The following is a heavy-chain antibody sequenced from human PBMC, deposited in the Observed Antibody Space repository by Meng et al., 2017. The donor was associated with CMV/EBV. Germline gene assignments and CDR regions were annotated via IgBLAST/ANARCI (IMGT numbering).Heavy chain of an antibody. Sequence: ASVKVSCKASGYTFTGYYMHWVRQAPGQGLEWMGWINPNSGGTNYAQKFQGRVTMTRDTSISTAYMELSRLRSDDTAVYYCARDQPGSGGSCVDYWGQGTLVTAS. CDR3: ARDQPGSGGSCVDY. CDR2: INPNSGGT. CDR1: GYTFTGYY. D-gene: IGHD2-15*01. J-gene: IGHJ4*02. V-gene: IGHV1-2*02.